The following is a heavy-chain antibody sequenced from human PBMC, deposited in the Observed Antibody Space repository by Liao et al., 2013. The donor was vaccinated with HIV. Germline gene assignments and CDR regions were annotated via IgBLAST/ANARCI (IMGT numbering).Heavy chain of an antibody. CDR1: GGSINSSPYY. CDR2: INYSGTT. D-gene: IGHD3-10*01. Sequence: QLQLQESGPGLVKPSETLSLTCTVSGGSINSSPYYWGWIRQPPGKGLEWIGSINYSGTTYSNPSLKSRVTVSVDTSKNQFSLKLSSVTAADTAVYFCARDNRLWFGELQEYFQQWGQGTLVTVSS. CDR3: ARDNRLWFGELQEYFQQ. V-gene: IGHV4-39*07. J-gene: IGHJ1*01.